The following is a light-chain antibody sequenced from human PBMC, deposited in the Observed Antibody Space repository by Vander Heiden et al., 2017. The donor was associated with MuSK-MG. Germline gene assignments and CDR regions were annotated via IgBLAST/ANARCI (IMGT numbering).Light chain of an antibody. CDR2: DGS. CDR3: QQYSDCSQT. CDR1: HSLNTC. J-gene: IGKJ1*01. V-gene: IGKV1-5*01. Sequence: DIPSTQSPSTPSASVGDAFTTACPASHSLNTCLAWYQQKTGRVPTLLIYDGSSLKRGVPSRFRGSGSGTVVTLTITSLQPDDFATDYCQQYSDCSQTFGQGTKVEI.